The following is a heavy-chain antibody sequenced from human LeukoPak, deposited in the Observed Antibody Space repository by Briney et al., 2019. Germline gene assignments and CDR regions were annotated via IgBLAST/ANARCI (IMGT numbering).Heavy chain of an antibody. CDR1: GGSFSGYY. D-gene: IGHD2-2*01. CDR2: INHSGST. Sequence: SETLSLTCGVYGGSFSGYYWSWIRQPPGKGLEWIGEINHSGSTNYNPSLKSRVTISVDTSKNQFSLKLSSVTAADTAVYYCARVQGYCSSTSCYLDYCGQGTLVTVSS. J-gene: IGHJ4*02. CDR3: ARVQGYCSSTSCYLDY. V-gene: IGHV4-34*01.